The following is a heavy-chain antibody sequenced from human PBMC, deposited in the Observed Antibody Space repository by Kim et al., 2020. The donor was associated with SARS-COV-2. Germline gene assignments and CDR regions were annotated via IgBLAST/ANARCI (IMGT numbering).Heavy chain of an antibody. Sequence: GGSLRLSCAASGFTFSSYGMHWVRQAPGKGLEWVAVISYDGSNKYYADSVKGRFTISRDNSKNTLYLQMNSLRAEDTAVYYCAKAQQLPLVYYYYGMDVWGQGTTVTVSS. J-gene: IGHJ6*02. CDR3: AKAQQLPLVYYYYGMDV. CDR2: ISYDGSNK. D-gene: IGHD6-13*01. V-gene: IGHV3-30*18. CDR1: GFTFSSYG.